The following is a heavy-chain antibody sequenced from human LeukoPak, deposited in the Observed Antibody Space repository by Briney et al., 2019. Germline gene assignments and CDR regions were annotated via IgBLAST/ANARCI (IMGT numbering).Heavy chain of an antibody. CDR3: ARDERVRGFDY. CDR2: ISSSSSTI. V-gene: IGHV3-48*04. D-gene: IGHD3-10*01. CDR1: GFTFSSYS. Sequence: GGSLRLSCAASGFTFSSYSMNWVRQAPGKGLEWVSYISSSSSTIYYADSVKGRFTISRDNAMNSLYLQMNSLRAEDTAVYYCARDERVRGFDYWGQGTLVTVSS. J-gene: IGHJ4*02.